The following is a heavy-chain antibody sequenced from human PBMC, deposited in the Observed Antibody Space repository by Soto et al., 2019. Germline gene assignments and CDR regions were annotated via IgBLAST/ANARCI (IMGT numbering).Heavy chain of an antibody. CDR1: GFTFSTFV. D-gene: IGHD3-10*01. CDR3: AVHLGENYYTMDV. V-gene: IGHV3-23*01. J-gene: IGHJ6*02. CDR2: ITGSGKSA. Sequence: EVQLLESGGGWVQPGGSLRLSCAASGFTFSTFVMTWVRQVPGEGLEWISSITGSGKSAYYAASVKGRVTISRDNSKNTLYLQLSSLGVDDTAGYHCAVHLGENYYTMDVWGQGTTVTVSS.